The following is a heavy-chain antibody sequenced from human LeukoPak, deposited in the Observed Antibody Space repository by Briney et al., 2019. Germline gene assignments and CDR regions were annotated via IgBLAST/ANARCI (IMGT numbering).Heavy chain of an antibody. V-gene: IGHV1-2*02. D-gene: IGHD1-1*01. CDR3: ARETLEPSYYYYYMDV. CDR1: GYTFTGHY. CDR2: INPNSGGT. Sequence: ASVKVSCKASGYTFTGHYMHWVRQAPGQGLEWMGWINPNSGGTNYAQKFQGRVTMTRDTSISTAYMELSRLRSDDTAVYYCARETLEPSYYYYYMDVWGKGTTVTVSS. J-gene: IGHJ6*03.